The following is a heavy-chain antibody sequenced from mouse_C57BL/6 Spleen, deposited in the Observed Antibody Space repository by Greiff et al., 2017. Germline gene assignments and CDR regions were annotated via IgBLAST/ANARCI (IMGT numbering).Heavy chain of an antibody. CDR2: IYPRDGST. J-gene: IGHJ2*01. D-gene: IGHD1-1*01. CDR1: GYTFTSYE. Sequence: VQLQQSGPELVKPGASVKLSCKASGYTFTSYEINWVKQRPGQGLEWIGWIYPRDGSTKYNEKFKGKATLTVDTSSSTAYMEIHSLASEDSAVYFCARVGIYCYGSSEDDWGQGTTVTVSS. CDR3: ARVGIYCYGSSEDD. V-gene: IGHV1-85*01.